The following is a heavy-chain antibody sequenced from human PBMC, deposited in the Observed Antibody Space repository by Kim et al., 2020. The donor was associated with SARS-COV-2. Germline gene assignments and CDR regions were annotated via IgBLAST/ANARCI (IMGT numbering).Heavy chain of an antibody. CDR2: TYYRSEWHS. J-gene: IGHJ4*02. CDR3: ASGWPLPY. Sequence: SQTLSLTCAISGDSVSNKNAAWNWIRQSPSRGLEWLGRTYYRSEWHSDYATSLRGRITINPDTSKNQFSLQLNSLTPEDTAVYYCASGWPLPYWGQGTRVTVFS. D-gene: IGHD6-19*01. V-gene: IGHV6-1*01. CDR1: GDSVSNKNAA.